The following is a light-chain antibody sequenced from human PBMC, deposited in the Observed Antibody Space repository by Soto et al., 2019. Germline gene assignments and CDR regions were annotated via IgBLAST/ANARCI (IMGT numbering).Light chain of an antibody. CDR2: EVS. CDR3: ISYTTSSTLV. CDR1: SSDVGAYHY. J-gene: IGLJ2*01. Sequence: SVLTQPASVSGSPGQSITISCTGTSSDVGAYHYVSWYQHHPGKAPKLMIYEVSNRPSGVSNRFSGSQSGNTASLTISGLQAEDEADYYCISYTTSSTLVFGGGTKLTVL. V-gene: IGLV2-14*01.